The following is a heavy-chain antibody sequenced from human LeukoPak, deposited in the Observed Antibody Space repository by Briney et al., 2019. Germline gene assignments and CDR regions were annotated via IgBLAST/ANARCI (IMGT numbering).Heavy chain of an antibody. Sequence: GGSLRLACAASGFTFSDYYMSWIRQAPGKGLEWVSYIGSSGSTIYYADSVKARFTISRDNAKNSLYLQMNSLRAEDTAVYYCARDSTVAEDYWGQGTLVTVSS. CDR3: ARDSTVAEDY. V-gene: IGHV3-11*04. CDR1: GFTFSDYY. J-gene: IGHJ4*02. CDR2: IGSSGSTI. D-gene: IGHD6-19*01.